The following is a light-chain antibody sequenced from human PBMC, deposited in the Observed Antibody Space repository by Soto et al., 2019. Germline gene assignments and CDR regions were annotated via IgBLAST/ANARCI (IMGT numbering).Light chain of an antibody. CDR1: QGIRND. CDR3: LQDHNSLT. J-gene: IGKJ3*01. V-gene: IGKV1-6*01. Sequence: AIQMTQSPSSLSASVGDRVTITCRASQGIRNDLAWYQQKPGKAPKILIYAASTLQSGVPSRVSGSGSGTDFPLTISSLQPEDFATYHCLQDHNSLTFGPGTKVDIK. CDR2: AAS.